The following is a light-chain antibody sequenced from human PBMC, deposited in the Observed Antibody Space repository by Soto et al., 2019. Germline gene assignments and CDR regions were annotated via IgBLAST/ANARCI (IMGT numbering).Light chain of an antibody. CDR3: LQHNSYPRT. Sequence: DFQLTESPSSLSTTIGHAVTITCRASQDIRNNLGWYQQKPGKAPKRLIYAASSLQSGVPSRFSGSGSGTEFTLTISSLQPEDFATYYCLQHNSYPRTFGQGTKVDIK. V-gene: IGKV1-17*01. CDR2: AAS. CDR1: QDIRNN. J-gene: IGKJ1*01.